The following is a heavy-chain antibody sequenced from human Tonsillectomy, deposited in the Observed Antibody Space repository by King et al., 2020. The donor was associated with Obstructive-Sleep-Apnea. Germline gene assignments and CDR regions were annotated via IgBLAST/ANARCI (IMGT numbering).Heavy chain of an antibody. Sequence: VQLVESGGGLVQPGGSLRLSCAASGFSVSSNYMSWVRQAPGKGLEWVSVIYSGGSTYYADSVRGRFTISRDNSKNTLYLQMNSLRAEDTAVYYCARDALENQQQDYWGQGTLVTVSS. V-gene: IGHV3-66*01. J-gene: IGHJ4*02. D-gene: IGHD6-13*01. CDR3: ARDALENQQQDY. CDR2: IYSGGST. CDR1: GFSVSSNY.